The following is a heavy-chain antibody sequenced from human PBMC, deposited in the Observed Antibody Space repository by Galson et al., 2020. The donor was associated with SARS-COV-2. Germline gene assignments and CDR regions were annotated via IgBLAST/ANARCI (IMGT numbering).Heavy chain of an antibody. CDR3: TPYCSSTSCYAGNYYGMDV. CDR2: IKSKTDGGTT. Sequence: GESLKISCAASGFTFSNAWMSWVRQAPGKGLEWVGRIKSKTDGGTTDYAAPVKGRFTISRDDSKNTLYLQMNSLKTEDTAVYYCTPYCSSTSCYAGNYYGMDVWGQGTTVTVSS. V-gene: IGHV3-15*01. J-gene: IGHJ6*02. D-gene: IGHD2-2*01. CDR1: GFTFSNAW.